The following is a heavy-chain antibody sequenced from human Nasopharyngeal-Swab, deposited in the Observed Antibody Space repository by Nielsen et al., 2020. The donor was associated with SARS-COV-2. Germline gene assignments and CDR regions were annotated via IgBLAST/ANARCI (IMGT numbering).Heavy chain of an antibody. CDR1: GFTFTSYA. CDR2: INAGNGNT. D-gene: IGHD3-10*01. Sequence: GESLKISCAASGFTFTSYAMHWVRQAPGQRLEWMGWINAGNGNTKYSQKFQGRVTITRDTSASTAYMELSSLRSEDTAVYYCAREVHYYGSGSPNWFDPWGQGTLVTVSS. J-gene: IGHJ5*02. V-gene: IGHV1-3*01. CDR3: AREVHYYGSGSPNWFDP.